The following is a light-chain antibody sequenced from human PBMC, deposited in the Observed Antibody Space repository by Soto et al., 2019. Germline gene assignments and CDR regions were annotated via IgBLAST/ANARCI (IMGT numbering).Light chain of an antibody. CDR2: DAS. Sequence: DIQMTQSPSTLSATAGDRVTITCRASQSISSWLAWYQHKPGKAPKLLIYDASNLDSGVPSRFSGSGSGTEFSLTISNLQPDDGAIYYCQQYENYWTFGQGTRVEIK. J-gene: IGKJ1*01. CDR1: QSISSW. V-gene: IGKV1-5*01. CDR3: QQYENYWT.